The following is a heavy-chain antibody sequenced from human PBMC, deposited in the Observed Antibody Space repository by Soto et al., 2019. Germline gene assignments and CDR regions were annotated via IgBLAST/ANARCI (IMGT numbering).Heavy chain of an antibody. J-gene: IGHJ6*03. CDR1: GFTFDDYA. CDR2: ISWNSGSI. V-gene: IGHV3-9*01. Sequence: EVQLVESGGGLVKPGRSLRLSCAASGFTFDDYAMHWVRQTPGKGLEWVSGISWNSGSIEYADSVKGRFTISRDHAKNSLYLQMNSLRAEDTAVYYCVKGGDRITTVRAPYYMDVWGKGTTVTVSS. D-gene: IGHD3-10*01. CDR3: VKGGDRITTVRAPYYMDV.